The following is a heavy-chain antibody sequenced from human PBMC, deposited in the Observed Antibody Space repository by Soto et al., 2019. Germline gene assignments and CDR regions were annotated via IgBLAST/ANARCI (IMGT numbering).Heavy chain of an antibody. D-gene: IGHD5-12*01. CDR2: IYYSGST. V-gene: IGHV4-31*03. CDR3: ARDRGHVAAITHRMDV. Sequence: TLSLTCTVSGGSISSGGYYWSWIRQHPGKGLEWIGYIYYSGSTYYNPSLKSRVTISVDTSKNQFSLKLSSVTAADTAVYYCARDRGHVAAITHRMDVWGQGNTVTVSS. J-gene: IGHJ6*02. CDR1: GGSISSGGYY.